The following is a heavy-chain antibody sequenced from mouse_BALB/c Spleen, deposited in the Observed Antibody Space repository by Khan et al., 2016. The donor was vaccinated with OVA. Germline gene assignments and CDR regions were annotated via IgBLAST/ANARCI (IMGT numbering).Heavy chain of an antibody. CDR3: ADHLTGSFAY. CDR1: GFTFSSYS. J-gene: IGHJ3*01. CDR2: ISSGGDYT. Sequence: EVQLVESGGDLVKPGGSLKLSCAASGFTFSSYSMSWVRQTPDKRLEWVASISSGGDYTYYPDSVKGRFTISRKNAKNTLSLQMSDLKSEDTAMYYCADHLTGSFAYWGQGTLVTVSA. D-gene: IGHD4-1*01. V-gene: IGHV5-6*01.